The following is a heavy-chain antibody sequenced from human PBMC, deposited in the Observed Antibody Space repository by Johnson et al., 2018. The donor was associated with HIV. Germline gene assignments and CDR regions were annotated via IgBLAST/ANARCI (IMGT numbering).Heavy chain of an antibody. J-gene: IGHJ3*02. CDR3: AKSTQASILRESGPYGAFHI. D-gene: IGHD3-10*01. CDR2: ISSSGSTI. Sequence: QVQLVESGGGVVQPGRSLRLSCAASGFSFSDYYMSWIRQAPGKGLEWVSYISSSGSTIYYADSVKGRFTISRDNAKNSLYLQMNSLRAEDTGVYYCAKSTQASILRESGPYGAFHIWGQGTTVTVSS. V-gene: IGHV3-11*04. CDR1: GFSFSDYY.